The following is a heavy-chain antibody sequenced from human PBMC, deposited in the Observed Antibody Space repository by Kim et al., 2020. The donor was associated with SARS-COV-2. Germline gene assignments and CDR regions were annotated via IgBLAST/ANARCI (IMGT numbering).Heavy chain of an antibody. D-gene: IGHD3-22*01. V-gene: IGHV3-23*01. J-gene: IGHJ4*02. Sequence: GGSLRLSCAASGFTFSSYAMSWVRQAPGKGLEWVSAISGSGGSTYYADSVKGRFTISRDNSKNTLYLQMNSLRAEDTAVYYCAKDLGPYYYDSSGYYPAPFDYWGQGTLVTVSS. CDR3: AKDLGPYYYDSSGYYPAPFDY. CDR2: ISGSGGST. CDR1: GFTFSSYA.